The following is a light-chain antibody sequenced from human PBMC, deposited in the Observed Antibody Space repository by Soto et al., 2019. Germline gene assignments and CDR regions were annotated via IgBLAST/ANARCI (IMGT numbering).Light chain of an antibody. Sequence: EIVLTQSPGTLSLSPGERGTLSCRASQSVSSNLAWYQRKPGQAPRLLIYGASSRATGIPDRFSGSGSGTDFTLTISRLEPEDFAVYYCQQYGSSPRTFGQGTKVDI. CDR1: QSVSSN. V-gene: IGKV3-20*01. CDR2: GAS. CDR3: QQYGSSPRT. J-gene: IGKJ1*01.